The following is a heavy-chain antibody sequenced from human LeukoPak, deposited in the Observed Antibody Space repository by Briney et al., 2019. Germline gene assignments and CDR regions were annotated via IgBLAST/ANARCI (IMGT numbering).Heavy chain of an antibody. J-gene: IGHJ4*02. CDR1: GGSFSGYY. CDR2: INHSGST. D-gene: IGHD6-6*01. V-gene: IGHV4-34*01. CDR3: ARGPETTSIAARPLLPKPPDY. Sequence: SETLSLTCAVYGGSFSGYYWSWIRQPPGKGLEWIGEINHSGSTNYNPSLKSRVTISVDTSKNQFSLKLSSVTAADTAVYYCARGPETTSIAARPLLPKPPDYWGRGTLVTVSS.